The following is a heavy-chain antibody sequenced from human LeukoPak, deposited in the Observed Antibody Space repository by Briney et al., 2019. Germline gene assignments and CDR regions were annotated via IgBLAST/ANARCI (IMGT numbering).Heavy chain of an antibody. CDR2: TYHGGTT. CDR1: GYSISSGYY. V-gene: IGHV4-38-2*02. J-gene: IGHJ5*02. Sequence: PSETLSLICIVSGYSISSGYYWGWIRQPPGKGPEWIGSTYHGGTTYYNPSLKSRVTISVDTSKNQFALKLSSVTAADTAVYYCARFQRGWFDPWGQGTLVTVSS. CDR3: ARFQRGWFDP.